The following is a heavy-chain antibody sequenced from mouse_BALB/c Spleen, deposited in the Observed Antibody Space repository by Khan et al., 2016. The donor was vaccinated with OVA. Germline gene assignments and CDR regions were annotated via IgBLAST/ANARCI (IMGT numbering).Heavy chain of an antibody. Sequence: QVQLKESGPGLVAPSQSLSITCTVSGFSLSRYSIHWVRQPPGKGLEWLGMIWGGGSTDYNLTLKSRLSIGKDNSKSQVFLKMNSLQTDDTAMYYCARAYYRYDGYYAMDYWGQGTSVTVSA. CDR2: IWGGGST. J-gene: IGHJ4*01. CDR3: ARAYYRYDGYYAMDY. V-gene: IGHV2-6-4*01. CDR1: GFSLSRYS. D-gene: IGHD2-14*01.